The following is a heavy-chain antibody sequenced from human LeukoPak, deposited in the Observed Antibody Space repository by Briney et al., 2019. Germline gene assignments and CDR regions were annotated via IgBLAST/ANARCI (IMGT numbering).Heavy chain of an antibody. J-gene: IGHJ4*02. D-gene: IGHD3-22*01. CDR1: GFIFSTYG. Sequence: GGSLRLSCAASGFIFSTYGMHWVRQAPGKGLEWVAFLRSDGSDKYYADSVKGRFTITRDNSKNTLYLQMNSLRAEDTAVYYCAKHDSSSYYWGQGTLVTVSS. V-gene: IGHV3-30*02. CDR2: LRSDGSDK. CDR3: AKHDSSSYY.